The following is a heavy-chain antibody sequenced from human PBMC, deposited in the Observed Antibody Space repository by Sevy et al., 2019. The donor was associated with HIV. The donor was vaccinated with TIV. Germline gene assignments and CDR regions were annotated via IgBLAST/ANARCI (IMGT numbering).Heavy chain of an antibody. Sequence: GGSLRLSCAASGFTFSSYAMHWVRQAPGKGLEWVAVIAYVGSNKYYADSVKGRFTISRDNSKNTLYLQMNSLRAEDTSVYYCARDSVASCPSAFFFDYLCQGTLVTVSS. D-gene: IGHD6-6*01. CDR2: IAYVGSNK. V-gene: IGHV3-30-3*01. CDR3: ARDSVASCPSAFFFDY. J-gene: IGHJ4*02. CDR1: GFTFSSYA.